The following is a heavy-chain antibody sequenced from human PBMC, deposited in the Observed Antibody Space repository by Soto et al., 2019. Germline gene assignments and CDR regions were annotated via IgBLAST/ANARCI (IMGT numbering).Heavy chain of an antibody. V-gene: IGHV3-23*01. CDR2: ISGSGGST. CDR3: AKAPQRITMVRGSPNWFDP. D-gene: IGHD3-10*01. Sequence: EVQLLESGGGLVQPGGSLRLSCAASGFTFSSYAMSWVRQAPGKGLEWVSAISGSGGSTYYADSVKGRFTISRDNSKNTLYLQMNSLRTEDTAVYYCAKAPQRITMVRGSPNWFDPWGQGTLVTVSS. CDR1: GFTFSSYA. J-gene: IGHJ5*02.